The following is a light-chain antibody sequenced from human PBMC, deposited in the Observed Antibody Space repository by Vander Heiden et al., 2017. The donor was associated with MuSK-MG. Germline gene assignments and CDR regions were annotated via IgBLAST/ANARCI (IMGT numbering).Light chain of an antibody. V-gene: IGLV2-8*01. Sequence: QSAPPQPPSASASPGQSVTISCTGTSSDVGDYKSVSWYQHHPGKAPRLIIYDVTKRPSGVPDRFSGSQSASTASLTVSGLQAEDEAHYYCCSYAGNKFVFGTGTKVTVL. CDR1: SSDVGDYKS. CDR2: DVT. J-gene: IGLJ1*01. CDR3: CSYAGNKFV.